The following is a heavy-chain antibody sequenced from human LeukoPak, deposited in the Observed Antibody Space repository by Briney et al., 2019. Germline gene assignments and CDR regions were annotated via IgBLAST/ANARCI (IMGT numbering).Heavy chain of an antibody. J-gene: IGHJ3*01. CDR1: GFTVSNYA. CDR2: ISGSGDNA. Sequence: PGGSLRLSCAASGFTVSNYAMIWVRQAPGKGLEWVSGISGSGDNAFYADFVRGRFTISRDNSKNTLFLQMNSLRVEDTAVYYCAKVHLRIEIYAFDVWGQGTMVTVSS. V-gene: IGHV3-23*01. D-gene: IGHD1-26*01. CDR3: AKVHLRIEIYAFDV.